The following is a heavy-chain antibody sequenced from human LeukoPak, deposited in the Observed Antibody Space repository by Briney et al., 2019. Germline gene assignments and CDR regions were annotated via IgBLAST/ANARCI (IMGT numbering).Heavy chain of an antibody. CDR1: GYTFTSYY. J-gene: IGHJ5*02. V-gene: IGHV1-46*01. Sequence: ASVKVSCKASGYTFTSYYMHWARQAPGQGLEWMGIINPSGGSTSYAQKFQGRVTMTWDTSTSTVYMELSSLRSEDTAVYYCARVAYYGSGTEGSWFDPWGQGTLVTVSS. CDR2: INPSGGST. CDR3: ARVAYYGSGTEGSWFDP. D-gene: IGHD3-10*01.